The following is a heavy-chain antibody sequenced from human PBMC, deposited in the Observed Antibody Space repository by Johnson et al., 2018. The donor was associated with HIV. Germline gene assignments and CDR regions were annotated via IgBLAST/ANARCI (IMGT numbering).Heavy chain of an antibody. D-gene: IGHD3-22*01. V-gene: IGHV3-74*03. J-gene: IGHJ3*02. CDR1: GFAFRTYW. CDR3: ASSRRVLLGYYYDSSGGLNAFDI. Sequence: ELLVESGGGLVQPGGSLRLSCAASGFAFRTYWMVWVRQVPGKRPVWVARIYSDGTDTASVDSVQGRFTISSDNPKTSLYLQMNSLRAEDTAVYYCASSRRVLLGYYYDSSGGLNAFDIWGQGTMVTVSS. CDR2: IYSDGTDT.